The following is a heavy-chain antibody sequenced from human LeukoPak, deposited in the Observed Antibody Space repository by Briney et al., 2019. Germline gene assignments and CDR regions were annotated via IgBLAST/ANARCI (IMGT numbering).Heavy chain of an antibody. CDR3: VKDYLVEAQRVYYFDY. CDR2: IRYDESKE. V-gene: IGHV3-30*02. J-gene: IGHJ4*02. CDR1: GVTFSSCG. Sequence: GGSLRLSCAASGVTFSSCGMHWVRQAPGKGLEWVAFIRYDESKEYYADPVKGRFIISRDNSKNTLYLQMNSLRVEDTAVYHCVKDYLVEAQRVYYFDYWGQGTLVTVSS. D-gene: IGHD1-26*01.